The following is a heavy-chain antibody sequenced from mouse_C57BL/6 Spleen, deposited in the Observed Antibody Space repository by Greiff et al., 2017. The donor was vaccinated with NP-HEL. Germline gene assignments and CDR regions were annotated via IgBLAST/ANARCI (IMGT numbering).Heavy chain of an antibody. CDR1: GYTFTSYW. CDR2: IYPGSGST. CDR3: AGSKDYDEAWFAY. Sequence: QVQLQQPGAELVKPGASVKMSCKASGYTFTSYWITWVKQRPGQGLEWIGDIYPGSGSTNYNEKFKSKATLTVDTSSSTAYMQLSSLTSEDSAVYYCAGSKDYDEAWFAYWGQGTLVTVSA. V-gene: IGHV1-55*01. J-gene: IGHJ3*01. D-gene: IGHD2-4*01.